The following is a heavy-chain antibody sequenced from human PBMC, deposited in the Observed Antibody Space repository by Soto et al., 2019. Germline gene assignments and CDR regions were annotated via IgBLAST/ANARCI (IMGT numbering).Heavy chain of an antibody. CDR3: ARGYYDSGGMDV. Sequence: QVQLVQSGAEVKKPGASVKVSCKASGYTFTSYDINWVRQATGQGLEWMGWMNPNSGNAGYAQKFQGRVTMTRNSFRGTAYMELCSLRSEDTAVYYCARGYYDSGGMDVWGQGTTVTVSS. CDR2: MNPNSGNA. CDR1: GYTFTSYD. J-gene: IGHJ6*01. V-gene: IGHV1-8*01. D-gene: IGHD3-22*01.